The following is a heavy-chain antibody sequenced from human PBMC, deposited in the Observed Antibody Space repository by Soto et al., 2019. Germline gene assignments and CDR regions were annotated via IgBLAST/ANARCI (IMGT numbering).Heavy chain of an antibody. D-gene: IGHD3-3*01. CDR3: AKDITIFGVVIDSLDY. CDR2: ISYDGSNK. V-gene: IGHV3-30*18. CDR1: GFTSSSYG. J-gene: IGHJ4*02. Sequence: QVQLVESGGGVVQPGRSLRLSCAASGFTSSSYGMHWVRQAPGKGLEWVAVISYDGSNKYYADSVKGRFTISRDNSKNTLYLQMNSLRAEDTAVYYCAKDITIFGVVIDSLDYWGQGTLVTVSS.